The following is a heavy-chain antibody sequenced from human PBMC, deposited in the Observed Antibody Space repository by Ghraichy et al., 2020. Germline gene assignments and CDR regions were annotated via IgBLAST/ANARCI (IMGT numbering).Heavy chain of an antibody. D-gene: IGHD6-13*01. J-gene: IGHJ4*02. CDR2: INTDGSVT. CDR1: GFTFTNYW. Sequence: GESLNISCAASGFTFTNYWMHWVRQAPGKGLVWVSRINTDGSVTNYADSVKGRFTISRDNAKNTLYLQMNSLTAEDTAVYYCAREDHSSSWYLAADFDYWGQGTLVTVSS. CDR3: AREDHSSSWYLAADFDY. V-gene: IGHV3-74*01.